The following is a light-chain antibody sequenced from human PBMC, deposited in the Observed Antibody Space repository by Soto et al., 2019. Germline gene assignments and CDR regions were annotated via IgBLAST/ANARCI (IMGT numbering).Light chain of an antibody. CDR2: DAS. CDR1: PSISSW. Sequence: DIQMTQSPSTLSASVGDRVTITCRASPSISSWLAWYQQKPGKAPKLRIYDASSLESGVPSRFSCSGSGTEFTLTISSLQPDEFATYYGQQYNSYGRTFGQGTNVEIK. V-gene: IGKV1-5*01. CDR3: QQYNSYGRT. J-gene: IGKJ1*01.